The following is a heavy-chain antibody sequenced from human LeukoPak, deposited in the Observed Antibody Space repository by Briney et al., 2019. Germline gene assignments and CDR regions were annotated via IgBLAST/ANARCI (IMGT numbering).Heavy chain of an antibody. V-gene: IGHV3-7*05. CDR1: GFTFSSYW. D-gene: IGHD3-22*01. CDR2: IKQDGSEK. J-gene: IGHJ4*02. CDR3: AKQGSSGYHYFDY. Sequence: QSGGSLRLSCAASGFTFSSYWMSWVRQAPGKGLEWVANIKQDGSEKYCVDSVKGRFTISRDNAKNSLYLQMNSLRAEDTAVYYCAKQGSSGYHYFDYWGQGTLVTVSS.